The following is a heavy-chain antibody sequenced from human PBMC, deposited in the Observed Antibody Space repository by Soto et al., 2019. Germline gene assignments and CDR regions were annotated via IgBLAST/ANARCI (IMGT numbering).Heavy chain of an antibody. CDR3: AGGRGYSGYLPDY. J-gene: IGHJ4*02. D-gene: IGHD5-12*01. CDR1: GFTFSSYS. V-gene: IGHV3-21*01. Sequence: GGSLRLSCAASGFTFSSYSMNWVRQAPGKGLEWVSSISSSSSYIYYADSVKGRFTISRDNAKNSLYLQMNSLRAEDTAVYYCAGGRGYSGYLPDYWGQGTLVTVSS. CDR2: ISSSSSYI.